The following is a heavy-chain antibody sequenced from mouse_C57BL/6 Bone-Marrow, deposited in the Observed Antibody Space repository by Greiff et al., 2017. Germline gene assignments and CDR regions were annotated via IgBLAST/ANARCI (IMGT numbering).Heavy chain of an antibody. CDR2: IYPRSGNT. D-gene: IGHD1-1*01. CDR3: ARLLRYYFDY. V-gene: IGHV1-81*01. J-gene: IGHJ2*01. CDR1: GYTFTSYG. Sequence: LVESGAELARPGASVKLSCKASGYTFTSYGISWVKQRTGQGLEWIGEIYPRSGNTYYNEKFKGKATLTADKSSSTAYMELRSLTSEDSAVYFCARLLRYYFDYWGQGTTLTVSS.